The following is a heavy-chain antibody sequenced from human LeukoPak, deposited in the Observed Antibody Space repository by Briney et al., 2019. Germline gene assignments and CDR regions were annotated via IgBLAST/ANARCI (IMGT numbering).Heavy chain of an antibody. V-gene: IGHV3-74*01. CDR1: GFTFRSHW. D-gene: IGHD3-22*01. Sequence: GGSLRLSCAASGFTFRSHWMHWVRQAPGKGLVWVARINSDESSTYYADSVKGRFTISRGNSKNTLYLQMNSLRAEDTAVYYCARADYDSSGYGYWGQGTLVTVSS. J-gene: IGHJ4*02. CDR3: ARADYDSSGYGY. CDR2: INSDESST.